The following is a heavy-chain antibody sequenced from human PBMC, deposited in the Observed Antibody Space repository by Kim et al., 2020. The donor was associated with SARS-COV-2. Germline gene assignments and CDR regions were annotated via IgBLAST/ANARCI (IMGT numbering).Heavy chain of an antibody. CDR2: IYYSGST. J-gene: IGHJ2*01. D-gene: IGHD6-19*01. Sequence: SETLSLTCTVSGGSISSSSYYWGWIRQPPGKGLEWIGSIYYSGSTYYNPSLKSRVTISVDTSKNQFSLKLSSVTAADTAVYYCARHSGVYGDSSGWYRGRLNWYFDLWGRGTLVTVSS. V-gene: IGHV4-39*01. CDR3: ARHSGVYGDSSGWYRGRLNWYFDL. CDR1: GGSISSSSYY.